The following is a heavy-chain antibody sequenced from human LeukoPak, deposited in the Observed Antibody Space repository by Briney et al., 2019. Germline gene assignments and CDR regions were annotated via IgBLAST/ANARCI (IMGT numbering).Heavy chain of an antibody. J-gene: IGHJ4*02. V-gene: IGHV3-74*01. CDR3: AGGIEAFDY. CDR1: GFTFSSYW. CDR2: IHSDGSST. Sequence: GGSLRLSCAACGFTFSSYWMHWVRQAPGKGLVWVSRIHSDGSSTSYADSVKGRFTISRDNAKNTLYLLMNSLRAEDTAVYYCAGGIEAFDYWGQGTLVTVSA. D-gene: IGHD2-15*01.